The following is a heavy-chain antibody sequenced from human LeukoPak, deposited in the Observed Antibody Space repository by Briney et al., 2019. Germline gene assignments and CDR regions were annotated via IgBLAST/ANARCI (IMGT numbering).Heavy chain of an antibody. CDR3: AKSLPTLAAWHYFDY. V-gene: IGHV1-18*01. J-gene: IGHJ4*02. CDR1: GYTFSTYS. CDR2: ISAYNGNT. Sequence: GASVKVSCKASGYTFSTYSITWVRQAPGQGLEWMGWISAYNGNTNYAQKFQGRVTLTTDTSTSTGYMELRSLRSDDTAVYYCAKSLPTLAAWHYFDYWGQGTLVTPSS. D-gene: IGHD5-12*01.